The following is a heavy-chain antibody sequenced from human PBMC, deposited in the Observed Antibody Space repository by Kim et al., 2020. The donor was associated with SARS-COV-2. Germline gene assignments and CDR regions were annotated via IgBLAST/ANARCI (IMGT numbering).Heavy chain of an antibody. CDR3: ARVVSPVRLLSYYYGMDV. J-gene: IGHJ6*02. D-gene: IGHD2-15*01. Sequence: SETLSLTCAVSGGSISSSNWWSWVRHPPGKGLEWIGEIYHSGSTNYNPSLKSRVTISVDKSKNQFSLKLSSVTAADTAVYYCARVVSPVRLLSYYYGMDVWGQGTTVTVSS. V-gene: IGHV4-4*02. CDR2: IYHSGST. CDR1: GGSISSSNW.